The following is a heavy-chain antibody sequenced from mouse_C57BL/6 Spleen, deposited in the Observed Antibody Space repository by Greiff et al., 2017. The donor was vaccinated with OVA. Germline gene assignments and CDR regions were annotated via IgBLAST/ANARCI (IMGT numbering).Heavy chain of an antibody. Sequence: EVQLQQSGPELVKPGASVKISCKASGYSFTGYYMNWVQQSPEKSLEWIGEINPSTGGTTYNQKFKVKSTLTVDKTSSTAYMQLKSLTSEDSADYYCARYDGYYYFDYWGQGTTLTVSS. V-gene: IGHV1-42*01. CDR3: ARYDGYYYFDY. J-gene: IGHJ2*01. D-gene: IGHD2-3*01. CDR2: INPSTGGT. CDR1: GYSFTGYY.